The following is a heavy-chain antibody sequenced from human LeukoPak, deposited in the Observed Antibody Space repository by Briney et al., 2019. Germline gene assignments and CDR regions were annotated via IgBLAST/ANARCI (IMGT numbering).Heavy chain of an antibody. D-gene: IGHD6-13*01. CDR1: GFTFSSYS. Sequence: PGGSLRLSCAASGFTFSSYSMNWVRQAPGKGLEWVSYISSSSSTIYYADSVKGRFTISRDNAKNSLYLQMNSLRAEDTAVYYCARDSLAAAGRKYYFDYWGQGTLVTVSS. J-gene: IGHJ4*02. CDR3: ARDSLAAAGRKYYFDY. CDR2: ISSSSSTI. V-gene: IGHV3-48*01.